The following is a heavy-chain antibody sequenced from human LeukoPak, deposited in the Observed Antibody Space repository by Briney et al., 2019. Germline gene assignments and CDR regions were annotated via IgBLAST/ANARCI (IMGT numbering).Heavy chain of an antibody. CDR1: GLTLSTYP. CDR2: ISRSGDHT. D-gene: IGHD2-15*01. Sequence: GGSLRLSCVASGLTLSTYPMSWLRHAPGKGLEGVSAISRSGDHTYYADSVKGRFTISRDNSKNTVYLQMNSLRADDTAVYYCAKDGSIDYWGQGTLVTVSS. CDR3: AKDGSIDY. J-gene: IGHJ4*02. V-gene: IGHV3-23*01.